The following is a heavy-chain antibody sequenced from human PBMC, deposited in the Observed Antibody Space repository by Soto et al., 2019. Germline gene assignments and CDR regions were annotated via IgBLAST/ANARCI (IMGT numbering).Heavy chain of an antibody. J-gene: IGHJ4*02. D-gene: IGHD1-20*01. V-gene: IGHV4-31*03. CDR3: ARNMNGVRGMGH. Sequence: SETLSLTCTVSGGSIISDGYYWSLIRQHPGKGLEWIGYIYYSGSTYYNPSLKSRVTISVDTSKNQFSLKLSSVTAADTAVYYCARNMNGVRGMGHWGQGTLVTVSS. CDR1: GGSIISDGYY. CDR2: IYYSGST.